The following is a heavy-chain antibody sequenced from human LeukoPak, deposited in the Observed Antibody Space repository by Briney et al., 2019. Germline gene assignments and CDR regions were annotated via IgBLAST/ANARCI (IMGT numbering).Heavy chain of an antibody. D-gene: IGHD3-22*01. V-gene: IGHV3-23*01. CDR2: ISGSGGST. Sequence: PGGSLRLSCAASGFTFSSYAMSWVRQAPGKGLEWVSAISGSGGSTYYADSVKGRFTISRDNSKNTLYLQMNSLRAEDTAAYYCAKDVIYDSSGYSYWGQGTLVTVSS. CDR1: GFTFSSYA. CDR3: AKDVIYDSSGYSY. J-gene: IGHJ4*02.